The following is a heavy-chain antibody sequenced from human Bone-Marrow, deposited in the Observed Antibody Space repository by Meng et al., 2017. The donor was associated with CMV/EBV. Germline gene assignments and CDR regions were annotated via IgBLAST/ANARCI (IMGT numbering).Heavy chain of an antibody. D-gene: IGHD6-13*01. Sequence: GESLKISCAGSGFTFSSYAMHWVRQAPGKGLEWVAVISYDGSNKYYADSVKGRFTISRDNSKNTLYLQMNSLRADDTAVYYCAKGPIAAAGYIDYWGQGTLVTVSS. J-gene: IGHJ4*02. CDR3: AKGPIAAAGYIDY. CDR1: GFTFSSYA. V-gene: IGHV3-30*04. CDR2: ISYDGSNK.